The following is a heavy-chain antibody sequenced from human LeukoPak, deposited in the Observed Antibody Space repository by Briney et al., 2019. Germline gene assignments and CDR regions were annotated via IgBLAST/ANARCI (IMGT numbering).Heavy chain of an antibody. Sequence: SETLSLTCTVSGGSISSYYWSWIRQPPGKGLEWIGHIYYSGSTNYNPSLKSRVTISIDMSKNQFSLKLSSVAAADTAVYYCARTAYARFFDLWGRGTLVTVSS. D-gene: IGHD2-21*01. CDR1: GGSISSYY. V-gene: IGHV4-59*01. CDR2: IYYSGST. CDR3: ARTAYARFFDL. J-gene: IGHJ2*01.